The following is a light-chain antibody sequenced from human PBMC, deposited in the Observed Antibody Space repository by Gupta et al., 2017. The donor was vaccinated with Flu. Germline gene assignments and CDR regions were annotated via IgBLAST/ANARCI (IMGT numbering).Light chain of an antibody. V-gene: IGKV1-9*01. J-gene: IGKJ2*01. CDR2: AAS. Sequence: DIQLTQSPSFLSASVGDRVTITCRASQGISSYLAWYQQKPGKAPKLLIYAASTLQSGVTSRFSGSGSGTEFTLTISSMQPEDFETYDGQQLSSFGQGTKLEIK. CDR1: QGISSY. CDR3: QQLSS.